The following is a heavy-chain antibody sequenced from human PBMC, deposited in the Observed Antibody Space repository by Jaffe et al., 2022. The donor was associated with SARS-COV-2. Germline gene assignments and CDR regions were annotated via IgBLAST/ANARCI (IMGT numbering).Heavy chain of an antibody. D-gene: IGHD6-13*01. CDR1: GFSLSTSGVG. CDR2: IYWDDDK. Sequence: QITLKESGPTLVKPTQTLTLTCTFSGFSLSTSGVGVGWIRQPPGKALEWLALIYWDDDKRYSPSLKSRLTITKDTSKNQVVLTMTNMDPVDTATYYCAHSIIAAAGKGGNWFDPWGQGTLVTVSS. CDR3: AHSIIAAAGKGGNWFDP. J-gene: IGHJ5*02. V-gene: IGHV2-5*02.